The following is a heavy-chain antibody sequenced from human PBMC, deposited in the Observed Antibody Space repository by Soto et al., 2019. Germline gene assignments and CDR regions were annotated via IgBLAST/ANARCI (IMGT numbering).Heavy chain of an antibody. Sequence: GGSLRLSCAASGFTFSSYGMHWVRQAPGKGLEWVAVISYDGSNKYYADSVKGRFTISRDNSKNTLYLQMNSLRAEDTAVYYCAKGPKWLRPPFDYWGQGTLVTVSS. CDR1: GFTFSSYG. CDR2: ISYDGSNK. CDR3: AKGPKWLRPPFDY. V-gene: IGHV3-30*18. J-gene: IGHJ4*02. D-gene: IGHD5-12*01.